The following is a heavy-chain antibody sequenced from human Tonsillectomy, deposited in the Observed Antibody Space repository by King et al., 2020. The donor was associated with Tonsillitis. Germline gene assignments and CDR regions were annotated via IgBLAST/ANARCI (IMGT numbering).Heavy chain of an antibody. V-gene: IGHV4-30-2*01. Sequence: QLQESGSGLVKPSQTLSLTCAVSGGPITSGGYAWSWIRQPPGKGLEWIGYMYHSGNTYSNPSLKSRVTISLDRSKNQFSLKLSSVTAADKAVYYCARGSAPECGDYVSAFDIWGQGTLVTVSS. CDR3: ARGSAPECGDYVSAFDI. CDR2: MYHSGNT. D-gene: IGHD4-17*01. J-gene: IGHJ3*02. CDR1: GGPITSGGYA.